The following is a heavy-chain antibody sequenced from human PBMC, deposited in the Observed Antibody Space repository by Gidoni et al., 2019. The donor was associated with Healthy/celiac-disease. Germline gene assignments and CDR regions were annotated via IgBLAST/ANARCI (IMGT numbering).Heavy chain of an antibody. CDR2: IYPGDSDT. V-gene: IGHV5-51*01. Sequence: EVQLVQSGAEVKKPGESLKISCKGSGYGFTSYWISWVRQMPGKGLEWMGIIYPGDSDTRYRPSFQGQVTISADKSISTAYLQWSSLKASYTAMYYCARLLDGGGEAAAVYNWFDPWGQGTLVTVSS. J-gene: IGHJ5*02. CDR3: ARLLDGGGEAAAVYNWFDP. D-gene: IGHD6-13*01. CDR1: GYGFTSYW.